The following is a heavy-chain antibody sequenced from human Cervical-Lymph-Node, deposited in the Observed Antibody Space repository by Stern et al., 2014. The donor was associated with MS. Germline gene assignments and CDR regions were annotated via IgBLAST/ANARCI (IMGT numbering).Heavy chain of an antibody. Sequence: QLQLQESGAGLVKPSQTLSLTCAVSGDSISSGGYSWSWIRQPPGKGLEWIGYIYPSGIPYYNPSLKSRVTISLDRSNNQFFLKLPSVTAADTAMYYCARDSSGFQGYFDYWGQGTLVTVSS. J-gene: IGHJ4*02. CDR2: IYPSGIP. V-gene: IGHV4-30-2*01. CDR3: ARDSSGFQGYFDY. D-gene: IGHD3-22*01. CDR1: GDSISSGGYS.